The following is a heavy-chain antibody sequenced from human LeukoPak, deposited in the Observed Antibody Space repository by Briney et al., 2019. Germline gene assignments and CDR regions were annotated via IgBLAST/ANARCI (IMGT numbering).Heavy chain of an antibody. V-gene: IGHV3-33*06. Sequence: GGSLRLSFAASGFTFRSHGMHWVRQAPGKGLEWVAVIWYDGSNEYYAESVQGRFTISRDNSKNTLYLQMNSLRVEDTATYYCAKVRAPSGWFNSDYWGQGTLVTVSS. J-gene: IGHJ4*02. CDR3: AKVRAPSGWFNSDY. D-gene: IGHD6-19*01. CDR1: GFTFRSHG. CDR2: IWYDGSNE.